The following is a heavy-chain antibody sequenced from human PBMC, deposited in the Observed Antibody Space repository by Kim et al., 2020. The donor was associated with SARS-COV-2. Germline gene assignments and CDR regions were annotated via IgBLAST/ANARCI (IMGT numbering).Heavy chain of an antibody. D-gene: IGHD3-9*01. V-gene: IGHV3-48*02. CDR2: ISSSSSTI. CDR1: GFTFSSYS. Sequence: GGSLRLSCAASGFTFSSYSMNWVRQAPGKGLEWVSYISSSSSTIYYADSVKGRFTISRDNAKNSLYLQMNSLRDEDTAVYYCARGGLYYDILTGYVYWGQGTLVTVSS. CDR3: ARGGLYYDILTGYVY. J-gene: IGHJ4*02.